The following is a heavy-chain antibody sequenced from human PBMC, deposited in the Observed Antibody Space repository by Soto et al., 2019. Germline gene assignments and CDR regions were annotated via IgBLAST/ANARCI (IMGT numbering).Heavy chain of an antibody. D-gene: IGHD3-22*01. Sequence: QVQLVESGGGVVQPGRSLRLTCAASGFIFSGSGMHWVRQAPGKGLEWVALVSNDGIRKYYGDSVKGRFTISRDNAENTLYLQMNSLRAEDTAVYYCARWVGGSMSDNSGKYDSWGQGTRVTVSS. CDR3: ARWVGGSMSDNSGKYDS. CDR2: VSNDGIRK. V-gene: IGHV3-30*03. J-gene: IGHJ5*01. CDR1: GFIFSGSG.